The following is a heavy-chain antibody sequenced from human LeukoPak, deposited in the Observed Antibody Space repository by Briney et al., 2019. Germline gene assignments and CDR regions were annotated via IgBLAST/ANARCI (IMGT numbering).Heavy chain of an antibody. CDR3: ARDSHSVDTATPRGFDP. V-gene: IGHV4-59*01. CDR2: FHDSGSA. CDR1: GDSISSYF. Sequence: SETLSLTCTVSGDSISSYFWSWLRQPPGKGLEWIGYFHDSGSANYNPSLKSRITMSVDTSKNQFSLKLRSVTAADTAVYYCARDSHSVDTATPRGFDPWGQGTLVTVSS. J-gene: IGHJ5*02. D-gene: IGHD2-15*01.